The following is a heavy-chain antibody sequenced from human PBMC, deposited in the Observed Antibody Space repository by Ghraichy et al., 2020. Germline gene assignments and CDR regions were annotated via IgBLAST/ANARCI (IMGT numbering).Heavy chain of an antibody. CDR3: AREVAAVDYYYYYMDV. Sequence: SETLSLTCTVSGGSISSYYWSWIRQPPGKGLEWIGYIYYSGSTNYNPSLKSRVTISVDTFKNQFSLKLSSVTAADTAVYYCAREVAAVDYYYYYMDVWGKGTTVTVSS. CDR2: IYYSGST. D-gene: IGHD2-15*01. CDR1: GGSISSYY. J-gene: IGHJ6*03. V-gene: IGHV4-59*01.